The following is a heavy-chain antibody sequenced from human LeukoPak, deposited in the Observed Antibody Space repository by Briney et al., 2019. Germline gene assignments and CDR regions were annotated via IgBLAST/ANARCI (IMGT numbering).Heavy chain of an antibody. CDR2: ISDSSGHT. J-gene: IGHJ4*02. Sequence: GGSLRLSCAASGFTFTSYAMSWVRQAPGKGLEWVSSISDSSGHTYYADSVRGRFTISRDNSKNTVFLQMNSLRAEDTAIYYCAKDGVWQSYYFDYWGQGTLVTVSS. CDR3: AKDGVWQSYYFDY. V-gene: IGHV3-23*01. CDR1: GFTFTSYA. D-gene: IGHD6-19*01.